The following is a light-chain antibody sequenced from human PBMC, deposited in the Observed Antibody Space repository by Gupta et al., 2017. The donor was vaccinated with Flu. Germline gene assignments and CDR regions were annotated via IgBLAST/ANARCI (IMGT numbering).Light chain of an antibody. V-gene: IGLV1-40*01. J-gene: IGLJ3*02. CDR2: DDH. CDR1: SSNVGATYG. Sequence: QSVLTQPPSVSGAPGQRVTISCTGSSSNVGATYGVHWYQQLPGTAPKLLIYDDHNRPSGVPDRFSGSKSGTSDSLAITGLQAEDEADYYCQSYDNTLSAWVFGGGTKLTVL. CDR3: QSYDNTLSAWV.